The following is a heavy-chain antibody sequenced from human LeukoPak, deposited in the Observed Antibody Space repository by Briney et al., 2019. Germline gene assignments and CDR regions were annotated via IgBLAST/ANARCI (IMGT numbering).Heavy chain of an antibody. V-gene: IGHV1-2*02. CDR2: INPNSGGT. Sequence: ASVKVSCKASGYTFTDYYIHWVRQAPGQGLGWMGWINPNSGGTNSAQKLQGRVTLTTDTSTSTAYMELSSLRSDDTAMYYCARDSYYYGSGTYWPTAEPSVFDIWGQGTMVTVSS. J-gene: IGHJ3*02. CDR1: GYTFTDYY. CDR3: ARDSYYYGSGTYWPTAEPSVFDI. D-gene: IGHD3-10*01.